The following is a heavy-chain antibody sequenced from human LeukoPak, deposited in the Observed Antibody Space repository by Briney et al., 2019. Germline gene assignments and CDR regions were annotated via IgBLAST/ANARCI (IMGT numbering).Heavy chain of an antibody. CDR2: INAGNGNT. V-gene: IGHV1-3*01. Sequence: ASVKVSCKASGYTFTSYAMHWVRQAPGQRLEWMGWINAGNGNTKYSQKFQGRVTITRDTSASTAYMELSSLRSEDTAVYYCARGCSGGSCTQKQKIYFDYWGQGTLVTVSS. CDR1: GYTFTSYA. J-gene: IGHJ4*02. CDR3: ARGCSGGSCTQKQKIYFDY. D-gene: IGHD2-15*01.